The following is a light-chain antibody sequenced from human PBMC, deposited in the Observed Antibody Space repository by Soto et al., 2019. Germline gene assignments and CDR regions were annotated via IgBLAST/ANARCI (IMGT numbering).Light chain of an antibody. CDR3: CSYAGSRTYVV. Sequence: QYALTQPASVSGSPGQSITISCTGTSSDVGSYNLVSWYQQHPGKAPKLMIYEGSKRPSGVSNRFSGSKSGNTASLTISGLQAEDEADYYCCSYAGSRTYVVFGGGTKLTVL. J-gene: IGLJ2*01. CDR1: SSDVGSYNL. CDR2: EGS. V-gene: IGLV2-23*01.